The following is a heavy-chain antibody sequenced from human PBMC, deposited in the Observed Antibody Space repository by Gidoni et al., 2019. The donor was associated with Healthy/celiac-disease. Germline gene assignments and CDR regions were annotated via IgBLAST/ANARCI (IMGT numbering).Heavy chain of an antibody. Sequence: EVHLGEAGGGLVQPGRLLRLSCAASGFPLADYAMHWFRQAPGKGLEWVSGISWNSGSIGYADSVKGRFTISRDNAKNSLYLQMNSLRAEDTALYYCAKDIRIAVALPDAFDIWGQGTMVTVSS. D-gene: IGHD6-19*01. CDR1: GFPLADYA. CDR3: AKDIRIAVALPDAFDI. J-gene: IGHJ3*02. V-gene: IGHV3-9*01. CDR2: ISWNSGSI.